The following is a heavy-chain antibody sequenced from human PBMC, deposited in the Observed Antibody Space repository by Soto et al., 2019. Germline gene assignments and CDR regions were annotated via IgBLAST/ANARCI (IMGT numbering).Heavy chain of an antibody. CDR2: IFFSGNT. CDR1: GGSILNGGHY. D-gene: IGHD2-15*01. V-gene: IGHV4-31*03. CDR3: ARDNCGGMLDF. Sequence: SETLSLTCTASGGSILNGGHYWTWIRQHPGKGLEWIGRIFFSGNTHYNPALKSRLTFSLDTAKNQFSLKLTSVTAADTAIYYCARDNCGGMLDFWGPGTLVTVSS. J-gene: IGHJ4*02.